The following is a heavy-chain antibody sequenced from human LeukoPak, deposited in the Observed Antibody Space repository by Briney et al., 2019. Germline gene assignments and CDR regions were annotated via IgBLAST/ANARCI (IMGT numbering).Heavy chain of an antibody. CDR1: GDSISDYY. J-gene: IGHJ3*02. V-gene: IGHV4-4*07. CDR3: ARRVRLYDSSFDI. CDR2: VRSSGDT. D-gene: IGHD1-1*01. Sequence: PSETLSLTCTVSGDSISDYYWNWIRQPAGKALEWIGRVRSSGDTNYNPSFRSRLTMSVDRSKNQFSLKLTSVTAADTAVYYWARRVRLYDSSFDIWGQGTMVTVSS.